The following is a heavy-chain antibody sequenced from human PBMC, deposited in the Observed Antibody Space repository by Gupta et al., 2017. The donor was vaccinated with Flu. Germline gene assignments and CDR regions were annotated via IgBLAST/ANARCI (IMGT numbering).Heavy chain of an antibody. CDR1: TSW. Sequence: TSWMTWVRPAPGQGLEWVATINPDGSKSSSVDSVGGRFTISRDNAKNSLYLQVTSLTAEATAVYYCARNVAYNRFDPWGQGTLVTVSS. CDR2: INPDGSKS. J-gene: IGHJ5*02. D-gene: IGHD1-1*01. V-gene: IGHV3-7*01. CDR3: ARNVAYNRFDP.